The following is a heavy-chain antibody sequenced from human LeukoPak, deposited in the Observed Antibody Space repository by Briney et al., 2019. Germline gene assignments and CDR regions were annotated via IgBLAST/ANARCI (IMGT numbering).Heavy chain of an antibody. V-gene: IGHV3-21*01. Sequence: GGSLRLSCAASGFTFSSYSMNWVRQAPGKGLEWVSSISSSSSYIYYADSVNGRFTISRDNAKNSLYLQMNSLRAEDTAVYYCARDLQGEWLLKSGADYWGQGTLVTVSS. CDR1: GFTFSSYS. J-gene: IGHJ4*02. CDR3: ARDLQGEWLLKSGADY. CDR2: ISSSSSYI. D-gene: IGHD3-3*01.